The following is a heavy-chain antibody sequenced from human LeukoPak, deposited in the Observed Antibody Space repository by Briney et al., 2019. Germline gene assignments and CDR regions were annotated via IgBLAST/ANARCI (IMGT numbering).Heavy chain of an antibody. D-gene: IGHD2-2*01. CDR3: ARATALTPRRYCSSTSCYYYYYYYYMDV. CDR2: INQSGST. J-gene: IGHJ6*03. Sequence: SETLSLTCAVYGGSFSGYYWSWIRQPPGKGLEWIGEINQSGSTNYNPSLKSRVTISVDTSKDQFSLKLSSVTAADTAVYYCARATALTPRRYCSSTSCYYYYYYYYMDVWGKGTTVTVSS. V-gene: IGHV4-34*01. CDR1: GGSFSGYY.